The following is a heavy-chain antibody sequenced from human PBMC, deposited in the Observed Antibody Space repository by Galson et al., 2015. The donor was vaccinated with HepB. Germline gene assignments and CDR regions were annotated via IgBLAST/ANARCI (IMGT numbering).Heavy chain of an antibody. CDR2: INPNSGGT. Sequence: SVKVSCKASGYTFIDCYMHWVRQAPGQGLEWMGWINPNSGGTNYAQKFQGRVTMTRDTSISTAYMELSRLRSDDTAVYYCARGSLISSSWFDLDYWGQGTLVTVSS. CDR1: GYTFIDCY. J-gene: IGHJ4*02. CDR3: ARGSLISSSWFDLDY. V-gene: IGHV1-2*02. D-gene: IGHD6-13*01.